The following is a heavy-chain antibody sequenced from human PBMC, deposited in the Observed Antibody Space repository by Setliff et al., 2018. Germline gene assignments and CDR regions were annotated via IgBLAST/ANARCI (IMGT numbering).Heavy chain of an antibody. V-gene: IGHV1-18*01. CDR2: ISTDDGDA. CDR1: GYTFTTHG. CDR3: ARDWFCSGGDCSDVFDF. Sequence: ASVKVSCKASGYTFTTHGISWVRQAPGQGLEWMGWISTDDGDANFAQKFQGRVTLTTDASTGTAYMELRSLTFDDTAVYYCARDWFCSGGDCSDVFDFWGQGTMVTVSS. D-gene: IGHD2-21*02. J-gene: IGHJ3*01.